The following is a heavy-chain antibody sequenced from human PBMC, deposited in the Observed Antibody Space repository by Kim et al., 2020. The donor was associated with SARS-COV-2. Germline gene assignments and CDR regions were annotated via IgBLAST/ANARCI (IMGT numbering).Heavy chain of an antibody. CDR3: AREFSSGWYPDYYYGMDV. CDR1: GFTFSSYT. D-gene: IGHD6-19*01. V-gene: IGHV3-21*01. J-gene: IGHJ6*02. CDR2: ISSSTSYI. Sequence: GGSLRLSCAASGFTFSSYTMNWVRQAPGRGLEWVSSISSSTSYIYYADSLKGRFTISRDNAKNSLYLQMNSLRAEDTAVYYCAREFSSGWYPDYYYGMDVWGQGTSVTVSS.